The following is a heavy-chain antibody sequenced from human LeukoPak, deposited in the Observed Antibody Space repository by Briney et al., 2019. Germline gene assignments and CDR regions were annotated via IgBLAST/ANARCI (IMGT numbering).Heavy chain of an antibody. CDR1: GGSISSYY. CDR2: INHSGST. Sequence: SETLSLTCTVSGGSISSYYWSWIRQPPGKGLEWIGEINHSGSTNYNPSLKSRVTISVDTSKSQFSLKLSSVTAADTAVYYCARGNIVVVPAARVWFDPWGQGTLVTVSS. J-gene: IGHJ5*02. D-gene: IGHD2-2*01. CDR3: ARGNIVVVPAARVWFDP. V-gene: IGHV4-34*01.